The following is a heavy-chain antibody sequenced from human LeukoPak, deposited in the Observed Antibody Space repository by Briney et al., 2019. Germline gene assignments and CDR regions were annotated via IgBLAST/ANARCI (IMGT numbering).Heavy chain of an antibody. Sequence: GGSLRLSCAASGFTFSTSSMNWVRQAPGKGLEWISYISSGSGTIYYADSVKGRFTISRDNAKNSLYLQMNSLRAEDTAVYYCARGLRFLEWLLDYWGQGTLVTVSS. J-gene: IGHJ4*02. D-gene: IGHD3-3*01. CDR1: GFTFSTSS. CDR3: ARGLRFLEWLLDY. CDR2: ISSGSGTI. V-gene: IGHV3-48*01.